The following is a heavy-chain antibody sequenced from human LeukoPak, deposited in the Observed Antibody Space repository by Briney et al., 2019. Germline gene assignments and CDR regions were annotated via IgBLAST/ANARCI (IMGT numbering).Heavy chain of an antibody. J-gene: IGHJ6*03. V-gene: IGHV4-59*01. Sequence: SETLSLTCTVSGGSISYYYWSWIRQSPGKGLEWIGYIYYSGTTNYDPSLKSRVTISVDTSKNQFSLQLRSVTAADTAVYYCARAKAGLVVPAAIGSHYYYYYMDVWGKGTTVTVSS. CDR1: GGSISYYY. CDR3: ARAKAGLVVPAAIGSHYYYYYMDV. CDR2: IYYSGTT. D-gene: IGHD2-2*02.